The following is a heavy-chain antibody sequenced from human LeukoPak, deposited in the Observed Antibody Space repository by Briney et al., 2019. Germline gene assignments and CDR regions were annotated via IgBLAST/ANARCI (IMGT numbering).Heavy chain of an antibody. CDR2: IYYSGST. D-gene: IGHD3-22*01. CDR3: ARDLTMIVLGNDAFDI. CDR1: GGSISSSSYY. V-gene: IGHV4-39*07. Sequence: SETLSLTCTVSGGSISSSSYYWGWIRQPPGKGLEWIGSIYYSGSTYYNPSLKSRVTISVDTSKNQFSLKLSSVTAADTAVYYCARDLTMIVLGNDAFDIWGQGTMVTVSS. J-gene: IGHJ3*02.